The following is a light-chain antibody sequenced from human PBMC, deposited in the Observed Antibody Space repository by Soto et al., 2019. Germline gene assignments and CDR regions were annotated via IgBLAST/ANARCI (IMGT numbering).Light chain of an antibody. CDR2: DVN. Sequence: SVLNQAAYVSGAPGEASRISCTGTSSDVGSYDYVSWYQQHPGKAPKLMIYDVNNRPSGVSNRFSGSKSGNTASLTISALQSEDEADYYCTSFTSTSTYIFASGTKVTVL. CDR3: TSFTSTSTYI. V-gene: IGLV2-14*03. CDR1: SSDVGSYDY. J-gene: IGLJ1*01.